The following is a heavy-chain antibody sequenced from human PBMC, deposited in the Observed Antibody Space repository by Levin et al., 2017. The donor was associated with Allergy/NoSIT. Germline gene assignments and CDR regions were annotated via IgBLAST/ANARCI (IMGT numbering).Heavy chain of an antibody. V-gene: IGHV1-8*01. CDR2: MNPNSGNT. J-gene: IGHJ3*02. CDR1: GYTFTSYD. CDR3: ARDGGDAFDI. Sequence: GESLKISCKASGYTFTSYDINWVRQATGQGLEWMGWMNPNSGNTGYAQKFQGRVTMTRNTSISTAYMELSSLRSEDTAVYYCARDGGDAFDIWGQGTMVTVSS.